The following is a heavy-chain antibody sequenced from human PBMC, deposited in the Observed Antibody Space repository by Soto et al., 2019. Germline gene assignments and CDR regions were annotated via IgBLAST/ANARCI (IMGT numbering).Heavy chain of an antibody. CDR2: TNAGNGNT. CDR3: ARTVGPNRWLVLGTTREATLGN. V-gene: IGHV1-3*01. J-gene: IGHJ4*02. D-gene: IGHD6-19*01. CDR1: GYTFTSYA. Sequence: ASVKVSCKASGYTFTSYAMHWVRQAPGQRLEWMGWTNAGNGNTKYSQKFQGRVTITRDTSASTAYMELSSLRSEDTAVYYCARTVGPNRWLVLGTTREATLGNWGQGTLVTVSS.